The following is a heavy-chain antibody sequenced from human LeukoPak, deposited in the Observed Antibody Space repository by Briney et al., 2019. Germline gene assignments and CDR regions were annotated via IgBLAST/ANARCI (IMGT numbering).Heavy chain of an antibody. Sequence: SETLSLTCAVYGGSFSGYYWNWIRQPPGKGLEWIGEINHSGSTNYNPSLKRRVTISVDTSKNQFSLKLSSVTAADTSVYYCARRRCSGTSCYRQKYYFDYWGQGTLVTVSS. CDR2: INHSGST. CDR3: ARRRCSGTSCYRQKYYFDY. J-gene: IGHJ4*02. V-gene: IGHV4-34*01. D-gene: IGHD2-2*02. CDR1: GGSFSGYY.